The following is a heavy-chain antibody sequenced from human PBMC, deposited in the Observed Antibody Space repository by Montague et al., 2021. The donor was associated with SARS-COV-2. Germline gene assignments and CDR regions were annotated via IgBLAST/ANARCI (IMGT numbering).Heavy chain of an antibody. CDR1: GAPVNRGLYY. V-gene: IGHV4-31*11. Sequence: TLSLTCAVSGAPVNRGLYYWSWIRRHPGKGLEWIGYMFYTGSTYYNRSLKSRLTISLDASKNQFSLSLSSVTAADTAIYYCARFSVRDYYFDYWGQGTLVSV. CDR3: ARFSVRDYYFDY. J-gene: IGHJ4*02. D-gene: IGHD3-10*01. CDR2: MFYTGST.